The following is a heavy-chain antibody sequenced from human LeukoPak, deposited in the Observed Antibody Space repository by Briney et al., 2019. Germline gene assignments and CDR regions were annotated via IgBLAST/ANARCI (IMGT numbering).Heavy chain of an antibody. Sequence: PGGSLRLSCAASGFTFDDYAMHWVRQAPGKGLEWVSLISGDGGSTYYADSVKGRFTISRDNSKNSLYLQMNSLRTEDTALYYWAKDGRDSSSWYDPHFDYWGQGTLVTVSS. CDR3: AKDGRDSSSWYDPHFDY. CDR2: ISGDGGST. CDR1: GFTFDDYA. J-gene: IGHJ4*02. V-gene: IGHV3-43*02. D-gene: IGHD6-13*01.